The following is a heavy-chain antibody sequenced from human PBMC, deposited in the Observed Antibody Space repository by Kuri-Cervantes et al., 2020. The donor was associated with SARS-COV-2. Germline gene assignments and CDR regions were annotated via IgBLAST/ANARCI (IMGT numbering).Heavy chain of an antibody. CDR3: ARGMYYYDSSGYYYDLNFDY. CDR2: INHSGST. Sequence: SETLSLTCTVSGGSISSSSYYWGWIRQPPGKGLEWIGEINHSGSTNYNPSLKSRVTISVDTSKNQFSLKLSSVTAADTAVYYCARGMYYYDSSGYYYDLNFDYWGQGTLVTVSS. CDR1: GGSISSSSYY. D-gene: IGHD3-22*01. V-gene: IGHV4-39*07. J-gene: IGHJ4*02.